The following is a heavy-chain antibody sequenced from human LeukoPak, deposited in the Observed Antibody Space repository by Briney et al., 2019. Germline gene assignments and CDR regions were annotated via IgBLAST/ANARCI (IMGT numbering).Heavy chain of an antibody. V-gene: IGHV4-59*12. CDR3: ARSTKVNTTTGWFDP. CDR1: GDSISSYY. J-gene: IGHJ5*02. Sequence: SETLSLTCTVSGDSISSYYWSWIRQPPGKGLEWVGYIYNSGSTNYNPSLKSQVTMSVDTSKNHMSLKLSSVTAADTAMYYCARSTKVNTTTGWFDPWGQGTLVTVSS. CDR2: IYNSGST. D-gene: IGHD4-17*01.